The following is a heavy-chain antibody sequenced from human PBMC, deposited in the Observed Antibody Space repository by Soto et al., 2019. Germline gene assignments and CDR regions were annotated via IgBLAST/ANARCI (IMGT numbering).Heavy chain of an antibody. CDR1: GFTFDDYA. V-gene: IGHV3-9*01. CDR3: AKGSDRGYSYGYDY. Sequence: VQLVESGGGLVQPGRSLRLSCAASGFTFDDYAMSWARQAPGKGLEWVLGLSYNSGTIGYAASVKGRFTISRDNAKKSLYLQMNSLRAEDTALYYCAKGSDRGYSYGYDYWGQGTLVTVSS. CDR2: LSYNSGTI. D-gene: IGHD5-18*01. J-gene: IGHJ4*02.